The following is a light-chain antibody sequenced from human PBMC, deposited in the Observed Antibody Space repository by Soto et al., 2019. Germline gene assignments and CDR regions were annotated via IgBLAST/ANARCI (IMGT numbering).Light chain of an antibody. J-gene: IGKJ4*01. Sequence: EIVLIQSPATXSLSPGERATLSCRASQSVSSYLAWYQQKPGQAPRLLIYDASNRATGIPARFSGSGSGTDLTLTISSLEPEDFAVYYCQQRSNWPLTFGGGTNVEIK. V-gene: IGKV3-11*01. CDR2: DAS. CDR3: QQRSNWPLT. CDR1: QSVSSY.